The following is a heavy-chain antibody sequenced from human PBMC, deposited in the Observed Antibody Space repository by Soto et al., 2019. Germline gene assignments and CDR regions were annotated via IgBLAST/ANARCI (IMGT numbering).Heavy chain of an antibody. CDR3: ARRYGYYFDY. V-gene: IGHV4-4*02. D-gene: IGHD3-9*01. Sequence: TSETLSLTCAVSGGAISSSKWWSWVRQPPGKGLEWIGEIYQSGSTNYNPSLESRVRMSVDKSRNQFSLKLTSVTAADTAVYYCARRYGYYFDYWGQGTLVTVSS. CDR1: GGAISSSKW. J-gene: IGHJ4*02. CDR2: IYQSGST.